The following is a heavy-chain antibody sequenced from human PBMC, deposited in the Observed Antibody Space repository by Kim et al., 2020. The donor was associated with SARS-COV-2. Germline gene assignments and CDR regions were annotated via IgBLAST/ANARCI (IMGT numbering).Heavy chain of an antibody. CDR2: ISAYNGNT. J-gene: IGHJ4*02. D-gene: IGHD3-22*01. V-gene: IGHV1-18*01. CDR1: GYTFTSYG. Sequence: ASVKVSCKASGYTFTSYGISWVRQAPGQGLEWMGWISAYNGNTNYAQKLQGRVTMTTDTSTSTAYMELRSLRSDDTAVYYCAREGYYDSSGYQGGGDYWGQGTLVTVSS. CDR3: AREGYYDSSGYQGGGDY.